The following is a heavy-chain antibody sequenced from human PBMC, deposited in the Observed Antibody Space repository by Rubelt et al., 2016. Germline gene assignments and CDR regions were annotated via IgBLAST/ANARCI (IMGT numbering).Heavy chain of an antibody. J-gene: IGHJ5*02. D-gene: IGHD3-10*01. CDR2: INHSGST. CDR3: ARGGRYYGSGSYQRHNWFDP. V-gene: IGHV4-34*01. CDR1: GGSFSGYY. Sequence: QVQLQQWGAGLLKPSETLSLTCAVYGGSFSGYYWSWIRQPPGKGLEWIGEINHSGSTNYNPSLKSRVTISVDTSKNQFSLKLSSVTAADTALYYCARGGRYYGSGSYQRHNWFDPWGQGTLVTVSS.